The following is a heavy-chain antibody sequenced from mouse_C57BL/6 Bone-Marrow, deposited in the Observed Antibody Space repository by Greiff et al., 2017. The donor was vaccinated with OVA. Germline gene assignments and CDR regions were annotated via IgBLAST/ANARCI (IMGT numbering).Heavy chain of an antibody. CDR1: GYTFTSYG. Sequence: VKLMESGAELARPGASVKLSCKASGYTFTSYGISWVKQRTGQGLEWIGEIYPRSGNTYYNEKFKGKATLTADKSSSTAYMELRSMRAEDSAAYFCERGGGGGSYCDYWGQGTTLTVSS. CDR2: IYPRSGNT. J-gene: IGHJ2*01. V-gene: IGHV1-81*01. CDR3: ERGGGGGSYCDY. D-gene: IGHD1-1*02.